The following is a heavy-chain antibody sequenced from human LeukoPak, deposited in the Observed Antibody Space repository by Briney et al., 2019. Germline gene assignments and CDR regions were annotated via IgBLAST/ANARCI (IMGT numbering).Heavy chain of an antibody. Sequence: SETLSLTCTVSGDSVTGRNFYWGWIRQPPGKGLEWIGSILYSGSTYYYPSLKSRFIISVDTSKNQFSLELSSVTAADTAVYYCARHSSYYKPTTGTFDYWGQGALVTV. CDR3: ARHSSYYKPTTGTFDY. V-gene: IGHV4-39*01. CDR2: ILYSGST. J-gene: IGHJ4*02. CDR1: GDSVTGRNFY. D-gene: IGHD1-1*01.